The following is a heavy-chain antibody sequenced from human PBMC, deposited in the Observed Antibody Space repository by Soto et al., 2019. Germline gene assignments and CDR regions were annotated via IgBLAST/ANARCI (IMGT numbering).Heavy chain of an antibody. J-gene: IGHJ4*02. CDR1: GFTFRSYF. CDR3: ARDGGEYYLDV. Sequence: GGSLRLSCEASGFTFRSYFMNWVRQAPGKGLQWVAHIGSTGGTIYYADSVKGRFAVSRDNAKNSLYLQLNSLRVDDTAIYYCARDGGEYYLDVWGQGTAVTGS. V-gene: IGHV3-11*01. D-gene: IGHD3-10*01. CDR2: IGSTGGTI.